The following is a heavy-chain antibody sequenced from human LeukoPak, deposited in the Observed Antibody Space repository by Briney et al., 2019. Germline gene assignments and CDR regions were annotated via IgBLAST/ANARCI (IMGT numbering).Heavy chain of an antibody. Sequence: WASVKVSCKASGYTFTGYYMHWVRQAPGQGLEGMGWINPNSGGTNYAQKFQGRVTMTRDTSISTAYMELSRLRSDDTAVYYCARAMVRGVIDYWGQGTLVTVSS. CDR1: GYTFTGYY. V-gene: IGHV1-2*02. D-gene: IGHD3-10*01. J-gene: IGHJ4*02. CDR3: ARAMVRGVIDY. CDR2: INPNSGGT.